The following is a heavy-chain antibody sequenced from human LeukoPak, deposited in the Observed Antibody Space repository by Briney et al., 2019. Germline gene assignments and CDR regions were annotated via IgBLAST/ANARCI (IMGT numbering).Heavy chain of an antibody. Sequence: GRSLRLSCAASGFTFSSYGMHWVRQAPGKGLEWVAVISYDGSSKYYADSVKGRFTISRDNSKNTLYLQMNSLRAEDTAVYYCASITPLDYWGQGTLVTVSS. CDR2: ISYDGSSK. D-gene: IGHD3-3*01. CDR1: GFTFSSYG. V-gene: IGHV3-30*03. J-gene: IGHJ4*02. CDR3: ASITPLDY.